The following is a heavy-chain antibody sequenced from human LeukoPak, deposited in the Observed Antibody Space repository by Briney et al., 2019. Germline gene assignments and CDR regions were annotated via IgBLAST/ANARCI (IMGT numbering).Heavy chain of an antibody. J-gene: IGHJ5*02. CDR2: IYPGDSDT. CDR3: ARRVRGSGLNWFDP. V-gene: IGHV5-51*01. CDR1: GYSFTSYW. D-gene: IGHD3-22*01. Sequence: GESLKISCKGSGYSFTSYWIGWVRQMPGKGLEWMGIIYPGDSDTRYSPSFQGQVTISADKSISTAYLQWSSLKASDTAMYYCARRVRGSGLNWFDPWAREPWSPSPQ.